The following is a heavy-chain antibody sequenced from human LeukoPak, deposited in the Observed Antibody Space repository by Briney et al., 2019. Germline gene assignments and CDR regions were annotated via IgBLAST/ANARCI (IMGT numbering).Heavy chain of an antibody. J-gene: IGHJ4*02. D-gene: IGHD5-24*01. V-gene: IGHV4-34*01. CDR1: SGSLSGYY. Sequence: PSETLSLTCAVYSGSLSGYYWSWIRQPPGRGLEWIGEINRSGSANYNPSLKSRVTVSVDTSKNHFSLKLSSVTAADTAVYYCARNRDGYNSFDYWGQGTLVTVSS. CDR2: INRSGSA. CDR3: ARNRDGYNSFDY.